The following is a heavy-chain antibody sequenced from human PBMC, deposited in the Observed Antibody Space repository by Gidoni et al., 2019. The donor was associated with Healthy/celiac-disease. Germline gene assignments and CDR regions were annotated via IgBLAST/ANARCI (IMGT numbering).Heavy chain of an antibody. CDR1: GFTFTSFD. CDR2: ISGRGGST. Sequence: EVQLLASGGGLLQPGGSLRLSCAASGFTFTSFDMCWVRKAPGKGLEWVSAISGRGGSTYYAGSVKGRFTISRDNSKNTLYLQMNSLRAEDTAVYYCAKGKAHVVPAAIDYYGMDVWGQGTTVTVSS. V-gene: IGHV3-23*01. CDR3: AKGKAHVVPAAIDYYGMDV. J-gene: IGHJ6*02. D-gene: IGHD2-2*01.